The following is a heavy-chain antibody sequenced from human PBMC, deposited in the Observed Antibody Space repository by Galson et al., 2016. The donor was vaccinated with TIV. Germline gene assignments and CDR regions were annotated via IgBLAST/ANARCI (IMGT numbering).Heavy chain of an antibody. D-gene: IGHD6-13*01. CDR1: GFTFSSYW. CDR3: VRAIATLGSF. Sequence: SLRLSCAASGFTFSSYWMLWVRQAPGKGLEWVANINQDGSEIYYVDAVKGRFTISRDNDKNSVVLQMNSLRAEDTAVYYCVRAIATLGSFWGQGTLVTVSS. V-gene: IGHV3-7*03. CDR2: INQDGSEI. J-gene: IGHJ4*02.